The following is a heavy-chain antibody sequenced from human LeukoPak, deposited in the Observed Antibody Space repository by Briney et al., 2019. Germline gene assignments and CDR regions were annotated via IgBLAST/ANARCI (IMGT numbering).Heavy chain of an antibody. Sequence: GGSLRLSCAATGFTFTKHWMSWVRQSKDKGLGCVAKIREDGGEKHYVDSVKGRFTISRDNAKNSLYLQMNSLRAEDTAVYYCARDVQPFDYWGQGTLVTVSS. D-gene: IGHD1-1*01. CDR1: GFTFTKHW. J-gene: IGHJ4*02. CDR3: ARDVQPFDY. CDR2: IREDGGEK. V-gene: IGHV3-7*01.